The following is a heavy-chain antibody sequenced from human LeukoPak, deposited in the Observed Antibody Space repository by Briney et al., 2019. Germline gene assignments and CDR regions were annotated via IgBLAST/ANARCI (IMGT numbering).Heavy chain of an antibody. J-gene: IGHJ4*02. CDR2: INWNGGRT. CDR3: ARXXGGXGSWYEGEGY. V-gene: IGHV3-20*04. CDR1: GXTFDDYG. Sequence: GGSLRLSCAASGXTFDDYGMSWVXXAPXXGLEWVSGINWNGGRTGYVDSXKGRFTISRDNAXNSLYLQMNSLRAEDTALYYCARXXGGXGSWYEGEGYWGQGTLVTVSS. D-gene: IGHD6-13*01.